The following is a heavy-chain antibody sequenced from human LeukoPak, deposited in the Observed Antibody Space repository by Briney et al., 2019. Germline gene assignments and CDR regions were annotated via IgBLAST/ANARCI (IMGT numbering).Heavy chain of an antibody. D-gene: IGHD4-17*01. Sequence: XTVXGGSXSXSSYYWGWVRQPPGKGREWIGNIYYSGSTYYNPSLKSRVTISEDTSKNQFSLKLSSVTAADTAVYYCARLNDYGDYVAHWGQGTLVTVSS. CDR2: IYYSGST. V-gene: IGHV4-39*01. CDR1: GGSXSXSSYY. J-gene: IGHJ4*02. CDR3: ARLNDYGDYVAH.